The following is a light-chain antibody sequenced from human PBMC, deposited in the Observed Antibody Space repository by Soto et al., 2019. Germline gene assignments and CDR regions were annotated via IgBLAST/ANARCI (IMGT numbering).Light chain of an antibody. CDR2: DAS. CDR3: QQRSKWPLT. V-gene: IGKV3-11*01. Sequence: EIVLTQSPATLSLSPGERATLSCRASQSISSYLGWYQQKPGQAPRLLIYDASTRAAGIPARFSGSGSGTDFTLTISSLEPEDFAVYYCQQRSKWPLTFGGGNKVEIK. J-gene: IGKJ4*01. CDR1: QSISSY.